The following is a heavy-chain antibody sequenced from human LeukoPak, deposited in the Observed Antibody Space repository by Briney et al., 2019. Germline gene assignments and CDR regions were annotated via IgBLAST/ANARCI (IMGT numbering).Heavy chain of an antibody. V-gene: IGHV3-7*01. CDR3: ARVGEAFYMDV. J-gene: IGHJ6*03. CDR2: IKQDGSEK. CDR1: GFTFDSHW. Sequence: GGSLRLTCAASGFTFDSHWMSWVRQAAGKGLEWVANIKQDGSEKYYVDSVKDRFTTSRDNAKNSVYLQMNSLRAEDTAVYYCARVGEAFYMDVWGKGTTVTVSS. D-gene: IGHD3-10*01.